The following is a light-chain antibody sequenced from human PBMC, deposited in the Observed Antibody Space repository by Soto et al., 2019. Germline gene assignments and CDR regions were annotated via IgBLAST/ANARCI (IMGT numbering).Light chain of an antibody. V-gene: IGKV3-15*01. CDR2: GAS. J-gene: IGKJ3*01. CDR3: QQYSDLPPFT. Sequence: EIVMTQSPATLSVSPGERATLSCRASQSVSSNLAWYQQNPGQAPRLLIYGASTRATGIPARFSGSGSGTEFTLTLSSLQSEDFAVYYCQQYSDLPPFTFGPGTKVDIK. CDR1: QSVSSN.